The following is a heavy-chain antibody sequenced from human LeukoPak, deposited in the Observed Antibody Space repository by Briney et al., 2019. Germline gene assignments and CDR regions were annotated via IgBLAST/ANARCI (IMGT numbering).Heavy chain of an antibody. V-gene: IGHV3-74*01. CDR3: ARDPDYEGWVGWFDL. CDR2: INSDGSST. Sequence: GGSLRLSCAASGFTFSSYWMHWVRQAPGKGLVWVSRINSDGSSTSYADSVKGRFTISRDNAKNTLYLQMNSLRAEDTAVYYCARDPDYEGWVGWFDLRGQGTLVTVSS. D-gene: IGHD4-17*01. CDR1: GFTFSSYW. J-gene: IGHJ5*02.